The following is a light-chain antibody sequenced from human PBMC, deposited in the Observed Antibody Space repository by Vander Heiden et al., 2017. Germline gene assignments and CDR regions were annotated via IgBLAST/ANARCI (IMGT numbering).Light chain of an antibody. Sequence: AIRMTQSPSSFSASTGDRVTITCRASQGNISYLAWYQQKPGKAPKLLIYAASTLQSGVPSRFSGSGSGTDFTLTISCLQSEDFATYYCQQYYSYPRTFGQGTKVEIK. V-gene: IGKV1-8*01. CDR2: AAS. CDR1: QGNISY. J-gene: IGKJ1*01. CDR3: QQYYSYPRT.